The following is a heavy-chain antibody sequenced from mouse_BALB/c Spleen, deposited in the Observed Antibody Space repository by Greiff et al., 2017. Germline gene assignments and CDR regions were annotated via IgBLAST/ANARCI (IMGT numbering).Heavy chain of an antibody. CDR3: ARSWGDYDAPFDY. CDR2: IYPGDGDT. Sequence: QVHVKQSGAELARPGASVKLSCKASGYTFTSYWMQWVKQRPGQGLEWIGAIYPGDGDTRYTQKFKGKATLTADKSSSTAYMQLSSLASEDSAVYYCARSWGDYDAPFDYWGQGTTLTVSS. J-gene: IGHJ2*01. D-gene: IGHD2-4*01. CDR1: GYTFTSYW. V-gene: IGHV1-87*01.